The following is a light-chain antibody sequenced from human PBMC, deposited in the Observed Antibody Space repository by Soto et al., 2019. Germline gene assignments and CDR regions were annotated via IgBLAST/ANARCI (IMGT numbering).Light chain of an antibody. CDR2: GVH. J-gene: IGLJ1*01. V-gene: IGLV2-14*01. CDR1: INDIGTYDY. CDR3: TAFSANSVYL. Sequence: QSALTQPISVSGSPGRSITISCTGNINDIGTYDYVCWYQQHPGKAPRLLIHGVHNRSPGISGRFSASKSGLTASLTISGLQAEDEADYYCTAFSANSVYLYGPGTKVTVL.